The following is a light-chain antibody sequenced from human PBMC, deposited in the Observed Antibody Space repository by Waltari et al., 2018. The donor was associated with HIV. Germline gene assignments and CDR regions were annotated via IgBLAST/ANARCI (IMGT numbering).Light chain of an antibody. CDR3: QSADSSDTFV. CDR2: KDI. Sequence: SYELTQPPSVSVSPGQTARITCSGDALQKQYAYWYQQKPGQAPILVIYKDIERPSGIPERFSGSSSGTTVTLTISGVQAEDEADFYCQSADSSDTFVFGSGTKVTVL. V-gene: IGLV3-25*03. J-gene: IGLJ1*01. CDR1: ALQKQY.